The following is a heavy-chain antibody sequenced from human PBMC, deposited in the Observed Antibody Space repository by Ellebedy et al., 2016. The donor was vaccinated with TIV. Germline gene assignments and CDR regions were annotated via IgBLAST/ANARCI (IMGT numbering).Heavy chain of an antibody. Sequence: GGSLRLXCAASGFTFRNYAMHWVRQAPGKGLEWVAVISKDEKNNKYADSAKGRFTLSRDNSRNTLFLQMNSLRTEDTAVYYCAKPFSDYELDFDQWGQGTLVTVSS. V-gene: IGHV3-30*18. D-gene: IGHD5-12*01. CDR3: AKPFSDYELDFDQ. CDR1: GFTFRNYA. J-gene: IGHJ4*02. CDR2: ISKDEKNN.